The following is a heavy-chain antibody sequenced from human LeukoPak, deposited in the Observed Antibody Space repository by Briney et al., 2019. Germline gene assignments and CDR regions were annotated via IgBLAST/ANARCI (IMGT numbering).Heavy chain of an antibody. CDR2: TSNNGIST. D-gene: IGHD6-6*01. V-gene: IGHV3-23*01. CDR3: AKETSRSFDY. Sequence: PGRSLRLSCAASGFTFSSYGMHWVRQAPGKGLERVSVTSNNGISTYYADSVKGRFTISRDNSKNTLHLQMNSLRAEDTAVYYCAKETSRSFDYWGQGTLVTVSS. CDR1: GFTFSSYG. J-gene: IGHJ4*02.